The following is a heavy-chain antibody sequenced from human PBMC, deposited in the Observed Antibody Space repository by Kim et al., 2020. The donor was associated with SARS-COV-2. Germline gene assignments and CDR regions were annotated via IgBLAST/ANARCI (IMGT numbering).Heavy chain of an antibody. CDR3: AKDGIVVVPAAYYYYGMDV. CDR1: GFTFSSYA. Sequence: GGSLRLSCAASGFTFSSYAMSWVRQAPGKGLEWVSAISGSGGSTYYADSVKGRFTISRDNSKNTLYLQMNSLRAEDTAVYYCAKDGIVVVPAAYYYYGMDVWGQGTTVTVSS. J-gene: IGHJ6*02. CDR2: ISGSGGST. V-gene: IGHV3-23*01. D-gene: IGHD2-2*01.